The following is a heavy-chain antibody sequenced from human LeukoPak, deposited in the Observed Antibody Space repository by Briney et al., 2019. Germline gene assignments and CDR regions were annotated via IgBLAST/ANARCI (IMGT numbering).Heavy chain of an antibody. V-gene: IGHV1-3*01. D-gene: IGHD6-19*01. CDR2: INAGNGNT. CDR1: GYTFTSYA. CDR3: ARVRYSSGWAILGY. Sequence: ASVKVSCKASGYTFTSYAMHWVRQAPGQRLEWMGWINAGNGNTKYSQKFQGGVTITRDTSASTAYMELSSLRSEDTAVYYCARVRYSSGWAILGYWGQGTLVTVSS. J-gene: IGHJ4*02.